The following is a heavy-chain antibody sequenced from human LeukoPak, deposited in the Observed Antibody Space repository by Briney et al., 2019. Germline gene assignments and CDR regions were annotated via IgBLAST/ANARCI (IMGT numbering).Heavy chain of an antibody. Sequence: GPSVKVSCKASGGTFSSYAISWVRQAPGQGLEWMGRIIPIFGTANYAQKFQGRVTITTDESTSTAYMELSSLRSEDTAVYYCAREGSIHSNDYWGQGTLVTVSS. J-gene: IGHJ4*02. V-gene: IGHV1-69*05. CDR3: AREGSIHSNDY. CDR1: GGTFSSYA. D-gene: IGHD2-15*01. CDR2: IIPIFGTA.